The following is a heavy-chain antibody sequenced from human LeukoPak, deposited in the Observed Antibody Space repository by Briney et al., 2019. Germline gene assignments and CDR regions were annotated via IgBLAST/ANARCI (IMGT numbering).Heavy chain of an antibody. CDR1: GYTFTSYD. CDR2: MNPNSGNT. Sequence: GASVKVSCKASGYTFTSYDINWVRQATGQGLEWMGWMNPNSGNTGYAQKFQGRVTMTRNTSISTAYMEPSSLRSEDTAVYYCARVSIAARLFDYWGQGTLVTVSS. V-gene: IGHV1-8*01. D-gene: IGHD6-6*01. CDR3: ARVSIAARLFDY. J-gene: IGHJ4*02.